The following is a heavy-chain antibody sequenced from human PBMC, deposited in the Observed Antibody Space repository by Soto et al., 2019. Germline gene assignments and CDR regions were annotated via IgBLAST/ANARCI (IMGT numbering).Heavy chain of an antibody. V-gene: IGHV1-8*01. D-gene: IGHD2-15*01. Sequence: QVQLVQSGAEVKKPGASVKVSCKASGYTFTSYDINWVRQATGQGLEWMGWMNPNSGNTGYAQKFQGRVTMTRSTPTTTPYMELSSLKSEDTAVYYCAPSTGGASCYDSYFEYWGQGPLVPVPS. J-gene: IGHJ4*02. CDR1: GYTFTSYD. CDR3: APSTGGASCYDSYFEY. CDR2: MNPNSGNT.